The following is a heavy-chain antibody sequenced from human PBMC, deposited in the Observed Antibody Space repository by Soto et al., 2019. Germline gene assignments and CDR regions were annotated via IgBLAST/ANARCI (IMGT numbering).Heavy chain of an antibody. D-gene: IGHD6-13*01. J-gene: IGHJ4*02. CDR1: GYTFTSYG. Sequence: ASVKVSCKASGYTFTSYGISWVRQAPGQGLEWMGWISAYNGNTNYAQKLQGRVTMTTDTSTSTAYMELRSLRSDDTAVYYCARDLPYSSSRHYYFDYWGQGTLVTVSS. CDR3: ARDLPYSSSRHYYFDY. V-gene: IGHV1-18*04. CDR2: ISAYNGNT.